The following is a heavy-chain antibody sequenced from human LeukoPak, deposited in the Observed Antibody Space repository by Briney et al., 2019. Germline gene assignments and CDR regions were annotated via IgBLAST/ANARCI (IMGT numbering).Heavy chain of an antibody. CDR1: GGSNSSGGYY. CDR3: ARGSLTYHDSSGYYYRAFDI. J-gene: IGHJ3*02. CDR2: IYYSGST. D-gene: IGHD3-22*01. Sequence: PSQTLSLTCTVSGGSNSSGGYYWSWIRQHPGKGLEWIVYIYYSGSTYYNPSLKSRVTIPVDTSKNQFSLKLSSVTAADTAVYYCARGSLTYHDSSGYYYRAFDIWGQGTMVTVSS. V-gene: IGHV4-31*03.